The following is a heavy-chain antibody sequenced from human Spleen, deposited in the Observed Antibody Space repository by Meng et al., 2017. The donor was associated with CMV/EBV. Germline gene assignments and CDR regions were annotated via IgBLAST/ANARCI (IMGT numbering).Heavy chain of an antibody. J-gene: IGHJ4*02. CDR2: VYYTGST. V-gene: IGHV4-61*03. CDR3: AREYCTSTTCCFDF. CDR1: GYSVNCGRYS. D-gene: IGHD2-2*01. Sequence: SGYSVNCGRYSCSWLRQPPGKGLAWIGCVYYTGSTNYTPSLKSRVTISVDTSKNHFSLRLSSVTAADTAVYYCAREYCTSTTCCFDFWGQGTLVTVSS.